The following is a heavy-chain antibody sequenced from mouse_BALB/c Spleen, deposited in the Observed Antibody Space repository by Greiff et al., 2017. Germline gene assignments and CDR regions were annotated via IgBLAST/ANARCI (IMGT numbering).Heavy chain of an antibody. CDR3: ARCDYYGSSWFAY. V-gene: IGHV1-7*01. J-gene: IGHJ3*01. CDR2: INPSTGYT. Sequence: LQESGAELAKPGASVKMSCKASGYTFTSYWMHWVKQRPGQGLEWIGYINPSTGYTEYNQKFKDKATLTADKSSSTAYMQLSSLTSEDSAVYYCARCDYYGSSWFAYWGQGTLVTVSA. CDR1: GYTFTSYW. D-gene: IGHD1-1*01.